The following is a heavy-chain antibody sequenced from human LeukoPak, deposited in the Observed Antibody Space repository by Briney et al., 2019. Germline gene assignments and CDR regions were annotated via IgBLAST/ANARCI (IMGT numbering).Heavy chain of an antibody. CDR2: IYYSGST. J-gene: IGHJ6*03. Sequence: MASETLSLTCTVSGRSISSYYWSWIRQPPGKGLEWIGNIYYSGSTNYNPSLKSRVTISVDTSKNQFSLKLSSVTAADTAVYYCTRGSIAYYYMDVWGKGTTVTISS. V-gene: IGHV4-59*01. CDR1: GRSISSYY. CDR3: TRGSIAYYYMDV. D-gene: IGHD3-22*01.